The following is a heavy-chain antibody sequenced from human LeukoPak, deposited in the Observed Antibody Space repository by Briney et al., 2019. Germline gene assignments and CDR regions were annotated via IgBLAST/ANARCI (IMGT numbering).Heavy chain of an antibody. CDR1: GFTFSSYE. CDR2: ISSSGSTI. D-gene: IGHD4-23*01. V-gene: IGHV3-48*03. J-gene: IGHJ3*02. Sequence: GGSLRLSCAASGFTFSSYEMNWVRQAPGKGLEWVSYISSSGSTIYYADSVKGRFTISRDNAKNTLYLQMNSLRAEDTAVYYCAREMGSRCGGNSDAFDIWGQGTMVTVSS. CDR3: AREMGSRCGGNSDAFDI.